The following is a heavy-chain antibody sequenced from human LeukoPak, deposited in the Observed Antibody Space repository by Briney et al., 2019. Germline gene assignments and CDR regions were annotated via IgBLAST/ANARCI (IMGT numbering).Heavy chain of an antibody. CDR3: AREGRTYYYDSSGYYYGCDY. D-gene: IGHD3-22*01. CDR2: ISSSSSYI. Sequence: GGSLRLSCAASGFTFSSYSMNWVRQAPGKGLEWVSSISSSSSYIYYADSVKGRFTISRDNAKNSLYLQMDSLRAEDTAVYYCAREGRTYYYDSSGYYYGCDYWGQGTLVTVSS. CDR1: GFTFSSYS. J-gene: IGHJ4*02. V-gene: IGHV3-21*01.